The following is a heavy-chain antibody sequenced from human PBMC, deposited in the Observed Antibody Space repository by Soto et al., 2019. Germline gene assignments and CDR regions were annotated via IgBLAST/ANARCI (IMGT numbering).Heavy chain of an antibody. CDR1: GFTFSNAW. CDR3: AAEILSGYSYGRFDY. J-gene: IGHJ4*02. CDR2: IKSKTDGGTT. V-gene: IGHV3-15*07. D-gene: IGHD5-18*01. Sequence: EVQLVESGGGLVKPGGSLRLSCAASGFTFSNAWMNWVRQAPGKGLEWVGRIKSKTDGGTTDYAAPVKGRFTISRDDSKNTLYLQMISLKTEDTAVYYCAAEILSGYSYGRFDYWGQGTMVTVSS.